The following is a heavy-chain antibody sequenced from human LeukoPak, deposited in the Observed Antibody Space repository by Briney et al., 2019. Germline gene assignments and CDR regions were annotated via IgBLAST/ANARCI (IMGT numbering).Heavy chain of an antibody. V-gene: IGHV3-74*01. CDR3: AKDYFGSIDY. D-gene: IGHD2/OR15-2a*01. CDR1: GFPFSVSW. Sequence: GGSLRLSCAASGFPFSVSWMHWVRQGPGKGLVWVSVIKSDGSATYEDSVKGRFTISRDNARNTVYLQMNSLRADDTAMYYCAKDYFGSIDYWGQGTLVTVSS. CDR2: IKSDGSA. J-gene: IGHJ4*02.